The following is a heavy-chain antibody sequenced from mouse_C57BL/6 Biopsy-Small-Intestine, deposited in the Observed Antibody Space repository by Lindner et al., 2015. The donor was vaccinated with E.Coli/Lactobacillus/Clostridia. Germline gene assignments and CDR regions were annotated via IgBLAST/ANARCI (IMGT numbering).Heavy chain of an antibody. Sequence: SVKVSCKASGYTFSDYDINWVRQTGQGFEWMGWMGPKSGSRGYAEKFQDRVTMTRSTSLSTAYLELSSLTSEDTAVYYCARQRGGRYFDWFNDSWGQGTLVTVSS. CDR3: ARQRGGRYFDWFNDS. J-gene: IGHJ4*01. CDR2: MGPKSGSR. V-gene: IGHV1-77*01. D-gene: IGHD2-13*01. CDR1: GYTFSDYD.